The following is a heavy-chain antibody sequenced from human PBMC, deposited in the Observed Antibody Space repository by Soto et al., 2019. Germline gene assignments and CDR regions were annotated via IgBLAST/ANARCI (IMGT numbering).Heavy chain of an antibody. CDR1: GLIFSDYH. CDR2: IRRKANSSTT. J-gene: IGHJ6*02. Sequence: EVQLVESGGGLVQPGGSLRLSCAASGLIFSDYHMDWVRQAPGKGLEWVGRIRRKANSSTTEYAASVKGRFTISRDASKNSLSLPMNSLKSEDTAVYYCAMLGGWSGGSSGMDVWGQGTTVTVSS. D-gene: IGHD6-19*01. V-gene: IGHV3-72*01. CDR3: AMLGGWSGGSSGMDV.